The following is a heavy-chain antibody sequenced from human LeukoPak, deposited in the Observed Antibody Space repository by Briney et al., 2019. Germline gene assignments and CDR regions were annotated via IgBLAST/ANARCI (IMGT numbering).Heavy chain of an antibody. CDR1: GYTFTSYY. J-gene: IGHJ3*02. D-gene: IGHD3-22*01. Sequence: ASVNVSCKASGYTFTSYYMHWVRQAPGQGLEWMGLINPSGGSTSYAQKFQGRVTMTRDTSTSTVYMELSSLRSEDTAVYYCARVDDSEGSSGYDAFDIWGQGTMVTVSS. CDR3: ARVDDSEGSSGYDAFDI. V-gene: IGHV1-46*01. CDR2: INPSGGST.